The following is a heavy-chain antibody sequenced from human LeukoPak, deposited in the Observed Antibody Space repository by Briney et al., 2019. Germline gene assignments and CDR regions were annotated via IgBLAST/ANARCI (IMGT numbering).Heavy chain of an antibody. CDR3: ASGYCSGGSCYSGSVHWFDP. D-gene: IGHD2-15*01. CDR2: IIPIFGTA. Sequence: GSSVKVSCKASGGTFSSYAISWVRQAPGQGLEWMGGIIPIFGTANYAQKFQGRVTITADKSTSTAYMELSSLRSEDTAVYYCASGYCSGGSCYSGSVHWFDPWGQGTLVTVSS. J-gene: IGHJ5*02. V-gene: IGHV1-69*06. CDR1: GGTFSSYA.